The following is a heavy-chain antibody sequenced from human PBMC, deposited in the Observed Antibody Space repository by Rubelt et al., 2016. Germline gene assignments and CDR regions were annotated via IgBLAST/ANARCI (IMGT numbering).Heavy chain of an antibody. D-gene: IGHD3-22*01. V-gene: IGHV4-34*01. CDR2: INQSGRT. CDR1: GGSFSGYY. J-gene: IGHJ4*02. CDR3: ARHGGDGLVVVY. Sequence: QVQLQQWGAGLLKPSETLSLTCAVYGGSFSGYYWSWIRQPPGKGLEWIGEINQSGRTNYNPSRKGRFTISVDRSKNQFSLKLSSVTAADTAVYYCARHGGDGLVVVYWGQGTLVTVSS.